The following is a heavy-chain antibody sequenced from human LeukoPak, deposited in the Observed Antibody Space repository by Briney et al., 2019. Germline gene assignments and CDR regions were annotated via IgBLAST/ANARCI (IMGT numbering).Heavy chain of an antibody. J-gene: IGHJ4*02. Sequence: GGSLRLSCAASGFTFSSYWMHWVRQAPGKGLVLVSRIKTDGSTTTYADSVKGRFTISRDNAKNTLYLQMNSLRAEDTAVYYCVRGPREYNYGTFDYWGQGTLVTVSS. CDR1: GFTFSSYW. CDR3: VRGPREYNYGTFDY. D-gene: IGHD5-18*01. V-gene: IGHV3-74*01. CDR2: IKTDGSTT.